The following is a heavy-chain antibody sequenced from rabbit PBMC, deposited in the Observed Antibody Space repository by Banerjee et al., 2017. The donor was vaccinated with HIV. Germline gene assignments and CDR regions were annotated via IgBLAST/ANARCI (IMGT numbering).Heavy chain of an antibody. CDR1: GFSFNSGYD. J-gene: IGHJ4*01. D-gene: IGHD8-1*01. V-gene: IGHV1S40*01. CDR3: ARDLDGDSDYTFNL. Sequence: QSLEESGGDLVKPGASLTLTCTASGFSFNSGYDMCWVRQAPGKGLEWVACAYAGSSGSAYSATWAKGRFTISKTSSTTVTLQMTSLTAADTATYFCARDLDGDSDYTFNLWGQGTLVTVS. CDR2: AYAGSSGSA.